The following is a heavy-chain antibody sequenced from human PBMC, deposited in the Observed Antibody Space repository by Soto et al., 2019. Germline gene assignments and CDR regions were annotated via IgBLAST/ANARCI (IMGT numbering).Heavy chain of an antibody. Sequence: QVQLQQWGAGLLKPSETLSLTCDVYGGSFSGYYWSWIRQPPGKGLEWIGEINHSGSTNYNPSLKSRVTISVDTSKNQFSLKLSSVTAADTAVYYCARGRGYSSGWSLYFDYWGQGTLVTVSS. J-gene: IGHJ4*02. V-gene: IGHV4-34*01. CDR2: INHSGST. CDR1: GGSFSGYY. D-gene: IGHD6-19*01. CDR3: ARGRGYSSGWSLYFDY.